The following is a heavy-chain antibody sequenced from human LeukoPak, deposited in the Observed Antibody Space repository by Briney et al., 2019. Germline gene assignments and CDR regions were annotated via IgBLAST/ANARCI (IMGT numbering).Heavy chain of an antibody. CDR2: IIHSGRN. CDR1: GWSFTGYY. J-gene: IGHJ4*02. CDR3: ARARSRYDSSGYYG. Sequence: SETLTLTCAVSGWSFTGYYWNWLRQPPGKGLEWIGGIIHSGRNNYKPSLRSGVTISVDTSKNQFSLKRTYVTAADTAVYYFARARSRYDSSGYYGWGGGTLVTVPS. D-gene: IGHD3-22*01. V-gene: IGHV4-34*12.